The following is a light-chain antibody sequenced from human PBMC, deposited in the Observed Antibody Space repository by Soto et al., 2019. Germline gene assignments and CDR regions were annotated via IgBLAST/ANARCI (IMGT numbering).Light chain of an antibody. Sequence: QSVLTQPASVSGSPGQSITISCTGTSSDVGGYKYVSWYQQHPGKAPKFLIYEVSNRPSGVSSRFAGSKSGNTASLTISGLHAEHEADYYCTSKTSTSPYAFGTGTKVTVL. V-gene: IGLV2-14*01. CDR3: TSKTSTSPYA. CDR2: EVS. CDR1: SSDVGGYKY. J-gene: IGLJ1*01.